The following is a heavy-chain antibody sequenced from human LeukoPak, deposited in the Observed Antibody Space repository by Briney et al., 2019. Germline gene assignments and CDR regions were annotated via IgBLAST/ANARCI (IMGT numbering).Heavy chain of an antibody. CDR1: GGSISSGSYC. J-gene: IGHJ5*02. V-gene: IGHV4-61*09. CDR3: ARSGPYYYDTQFDP. CDR2: IHTSGNT. D-gene: IGHD3-22*01. Sequence: SETLSLTCTVSGGSISSGSYCWSWIRQPAGKGLEWIGHIHTSGNTNYNSSLKSRVTISVDTSKNQFSLKLSSVTAADTAVYYCARSGPYYYDTQFDPWGQGTLVTVSS.